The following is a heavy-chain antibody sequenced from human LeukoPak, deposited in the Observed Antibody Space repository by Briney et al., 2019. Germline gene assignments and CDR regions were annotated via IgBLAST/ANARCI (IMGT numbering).Heavy chain of an antibody. V-gene: IGHV4-34*01. J-gene: IGHJ4*02. CDR3: ARGLWSVDLNY. CDR2: INHSGST. D-gene: IGHD3-3*01. CDR1: GGSFSGYY. Sequence: PSETLSLTCAVYGGSFSGYYWSWIRRPPGKGLEWIGEINHSGSTNYNPSLKSRVTISVDTSKNQFSLRLNSVTAADTAVYYCARGLWSVDLNYWGQGTLVTVSS.